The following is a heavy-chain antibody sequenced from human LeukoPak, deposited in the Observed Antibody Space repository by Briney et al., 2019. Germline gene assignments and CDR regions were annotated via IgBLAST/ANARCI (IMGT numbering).Heavy chain of an antibody. CDR1: GGSFSGYY. CDR2: INHSGST. CDR3: ARRGRGIAAAGTIYFDY. V-gene: IGHV4-34*01. D-gene: IGHD6-13*01. Sequence: SETLSLTCAVYGGSFSGYYWSWIRQPPGKGLEWIGEINHSGSTYYNPSLKSRVTISVDTSKNQFSLKLSSVTAADTAVYYCARRGRGIAAAGTIYFDYWGQGTLVTVSS. J-gene: IGHJ4*02.